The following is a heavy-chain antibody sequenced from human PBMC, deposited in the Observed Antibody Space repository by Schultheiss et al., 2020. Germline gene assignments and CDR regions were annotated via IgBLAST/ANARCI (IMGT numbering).Heavy chain of an antibody. CDR3: ARLDKTSRGASDY. CDR2: IYYSGST. J-gene: IGHJ4*02. D-gene: IGHD3/OR15-3a*01. Sequence: SQTLSLTCAVSGGSISSGGYSWSWIRQPPGKGLEWIGYIYYSGSTYYNPSLKSRVTISVDTSKNQFSLKLSSVTAADTAVYYCARLDKTSRGASDYWGQGTLVTVSS. V-gene: IGHV4-31*11. CDR1: GGSISSGGYS.